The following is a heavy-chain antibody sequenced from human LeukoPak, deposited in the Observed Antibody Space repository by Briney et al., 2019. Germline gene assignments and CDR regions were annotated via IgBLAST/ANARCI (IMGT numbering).Heavy chain of an antibody. CDR1: GGTFSSYA. CDR2: IIPIFGTA. D-gene: IGHD2-21*02. Sequence: SVKVSCKASGGTFSSYAISWVRQAPGQGLEWMGGIIPIFGTANYAQKFQGRVTITADESTSTAYMELSSLRSEDTAVYYCATPGLNCGGDCYLFQHWGQGTLVTVSS. J-gene: IGHJ1*01. V-gene: IGHV1-69*13. CDR3: ATPGLNCGGDCYLFQH.